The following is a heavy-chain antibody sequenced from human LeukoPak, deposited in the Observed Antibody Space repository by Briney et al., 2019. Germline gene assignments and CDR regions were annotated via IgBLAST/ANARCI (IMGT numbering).Heavy chain of an antibody. J-gene: IGHJ2*01. Sequence: GASVKVSCKASGYSFIGYYIHWVRQAPGQGFEWMGRINPNSGGTNYAQKFQGRVTMTRDTSISTAYMELSRLRSDDTAVYYCATTILSEAETIFWGRGTLVTVSS. CDR3: ATTILSEAETIF. V-gene: IGHV1-2*06. CDR2: INPNSGGT. CDR1: GYSFIGYY. D-gene: IGHD3-9*01.